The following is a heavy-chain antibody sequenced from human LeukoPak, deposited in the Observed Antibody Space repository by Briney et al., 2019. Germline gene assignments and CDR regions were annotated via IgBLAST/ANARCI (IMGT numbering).Heavy chain of an antibody. J-gene: IGHJ4*02. Sequence: GGSLRLSCAASGFTFSTYAMHWVRQAPGKGLEWVAVISHDGSNQFYADSVKGRFTISRDSSKSTLYLQMNSLRAEDTAVYYCARDFARHWEWLTAPNYWGQGTLVTVSS. CDR1: GFTFSTYA. CDR3: ARDFARHWEWLTAPNY. D-gene: IGHD3-3*01. CDR2: ISHDGSNQ. V-gene: IGHV3-30-3*01.